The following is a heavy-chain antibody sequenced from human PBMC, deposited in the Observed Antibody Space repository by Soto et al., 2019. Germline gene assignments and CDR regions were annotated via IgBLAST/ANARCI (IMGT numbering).Heavy chain of an antibody. CDR3: ARDLRFFHWPYFDN. D-gene: IGHD3-3*01. CDR1: GFTFSSYA. V-gene: IGHV3-23*01. CDR2: ISGSGGST. Sequence: AGGSLRLSCAASGFTFSSYAMSWVRQAPGKGLEWVSAISGSGGSTYYADSVKGRFTISRDNSKNTLYLQMNSLRAEDTAVYYCARDLRFFHWPYFDNRGQRALVTVSS. J-gene: IGHJ4*02.